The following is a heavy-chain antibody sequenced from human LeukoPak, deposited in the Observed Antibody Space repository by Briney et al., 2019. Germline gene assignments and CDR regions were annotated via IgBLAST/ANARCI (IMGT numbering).Heavy chain of an antibody. CDR3: ARETKDSSGWYHWFDP. CDR1: GGTFSSYA. D-gene: IGHD6-19*01. Sequence: SVKVSCKASGGTFSSYAISWVRQAPGQGLEWMGGIIPIFGTANYAQKFQGRVTITADKSTSTACMELSSLRSEDTAVYYCARETKDSSGWYHWFDPWGQGTLVTVSS. J-gene: IGHJ5*02. CDR2: IIPIFGTA. V-gene: IGHV1-69*06.